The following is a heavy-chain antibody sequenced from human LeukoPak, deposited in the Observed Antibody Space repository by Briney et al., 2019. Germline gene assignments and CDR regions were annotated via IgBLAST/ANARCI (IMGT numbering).Heavy chain of an antibody. Sequence: GGSPRLSCAASGFTFSSYSMNWVRQAPGKGLEWVSSISSSSSYIYYADSVKGRFTISRDNAKNSLYLQMNSLRAEDTAVYYCARVHSSGWYGNWGQGTLVTVSS. D-gene: IGHD6-19*01. CDR3: ARVHSSGWYGN. J-gene: IGHJ4*02. CDR1: GFTFSSYS. CDR2: ISSSSSYI. V-gene: IGHV3-21*01.